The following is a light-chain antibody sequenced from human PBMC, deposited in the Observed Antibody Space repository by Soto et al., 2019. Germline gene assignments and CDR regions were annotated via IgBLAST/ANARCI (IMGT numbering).Light chain of an antibody. CDR1: QVFGSS. CDR3: QQYEKWPPSIT. J-gene: IGKJ5*01. V-gene: IGKV3-15*01. Sequence: EIVMTQFQATLSVSPGERATFSCRASQVFGSSLAWYQQKPGQAPRLLIYDASTRATGISARFSGGGSGTEFTLTISSLQSEDFAVYYCQQYEKWPPSITFGQGTRLEIK. CDR2: DAS.